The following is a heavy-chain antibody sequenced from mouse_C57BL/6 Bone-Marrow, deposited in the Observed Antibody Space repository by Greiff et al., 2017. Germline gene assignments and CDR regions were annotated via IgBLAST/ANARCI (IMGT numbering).Heavy chain of an antibody. J-gene: IGHJ3*01. CDR3: ARRTYSNYGWFAY. Sequence: EVQLVESGGGLVKPGGSLKLSCAASGFTFSDYGMHWVRQAPEKGLEWVAYISSGSSTIYYADTVKGRFTISRDNAKNTLFLQMTSLRSEDTAMYYCARRTYSNYGWFAYWGQGTLVTVSA. D-gene: IGHD2-5*01. V-gene: IGHV5-17*01. CDR1: GFTFSDYG. CDR2: ISSGSSTI.